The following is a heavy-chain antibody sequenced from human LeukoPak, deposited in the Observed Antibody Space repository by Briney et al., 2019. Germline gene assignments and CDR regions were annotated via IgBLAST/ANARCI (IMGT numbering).Heavy chain of an antibody. J-gene: IGHJ4*02. V-gene: IGHV3-23*01. CDR2: ISGSGDNT. CDR3: AKVSWANYFDY. D-gene: IGHD6-13*01. Sequence: GGSLRLSCAVSGFTFSSYAMSWVRQAPGKGLEWVSTISGSGDNTYSADSVRGRFTISRDNSKNTLYLQMNSLRAEDTAIYYCAKVSWANYFDYWGQGTLVTVSS. CDR1: GFTFSSYA.